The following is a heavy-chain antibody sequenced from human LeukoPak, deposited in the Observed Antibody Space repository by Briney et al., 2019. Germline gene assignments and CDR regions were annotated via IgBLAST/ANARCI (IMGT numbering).Heavy chain of an antibody. CDR3: ARDHCSSSSCYTYYGMEL. CDR1: GFTFSSYA. J-gene: IGHJ6*02. V-gene: IGHV3-7*01. Sequence: GGSLRLSCAASGFTFSSYAMSWVRQVPGKGLEWVANINQDRSEKSYVDSVKGRFTISRDNAKNSLHLQMNSLRAEDTAVYYCARDHCSSSSCYTYYGMELWGQGTTVTVSS. D-gene: IGHD2-2*02. CDR2: INQDRSEK.